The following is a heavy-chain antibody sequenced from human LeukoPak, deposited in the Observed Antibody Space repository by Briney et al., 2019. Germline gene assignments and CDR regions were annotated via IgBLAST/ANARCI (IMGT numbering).Heavy chain of an antibody. D-gene: IGHD3-22*01. V-gene: IGHV3-23*01. CDR2: ISNDGGGT. CDR1: GFIFNNYG. CDR3: AKGSSGYFVDL. Sequence: GSLRLSCAVSGFIFNNYGLIWIRQAPGKGLEWVSAISNDGGGTNYADFVKGRFTISRDNSKNTLFLQMNSLRAEDTALYYCAKGSSGYFVDLWGQGTLVTVSS. J-gene: IGHJ5*02.